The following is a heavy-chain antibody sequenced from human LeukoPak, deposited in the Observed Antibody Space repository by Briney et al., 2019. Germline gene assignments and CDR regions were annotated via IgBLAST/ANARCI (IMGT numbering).Heavy chain of an antibody. Sequence: QPGGSLRLSCAASGFTFSSYGMHWVRQAPGKGLEWVAVISYDGSNKCYADSVKGRFTISRDNSKNTLYLQMNSLRAEDTAVYYCARDYGSGSYYNCAFDIWGQGTTVIVSS. V-gene: IGHV3-30*03. J-gene: IGHJ3*02. CDR2: ISYDGSNK. D-gene: IGHD3-10*01. CDR1: GFTFSSYG. CDR3: ARDYGSGSYYNCAFDI.